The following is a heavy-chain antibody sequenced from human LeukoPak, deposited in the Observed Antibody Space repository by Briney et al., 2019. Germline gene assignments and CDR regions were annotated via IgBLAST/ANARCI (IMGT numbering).Heavy chain of an antibody. Sequence: GASLRLSCAASGFTFSSYAMSWVRQAPGKGLEWVSAISGSGGSTYYADSVKSRFTIPRDNSKNTLYLQMNSLRAEDTAVYYCAKAYSGWEYYFDYWGQGTLVTVSS. D-gene: IGHD6-19*01. J-gene: IGHJ4*02. CDR3: AKAYSGWEYYFDY. V-gene: IGHV3-23*01. CDR1: GFTFSSYA. CDR2: ISGSGGST.